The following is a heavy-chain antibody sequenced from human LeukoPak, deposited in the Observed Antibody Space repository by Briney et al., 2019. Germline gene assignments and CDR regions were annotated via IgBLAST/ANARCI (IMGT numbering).Heavy chain of an antibody. CDR2: ISSSGSTI. Sequence: GGSLRPSCAASGFTVSSNYMSWVRQAPGKGLEWVSYISSSGSTIYYADSVKGRFTISRDNAKNSLYLQMNSLRAEDTALYYCARDRSGSYSAFDYWGQGTLVTVSS. CDR1: GFTVSSNY. D-gene: IGHD1-26*01. CDR3: ARDRSGSYSAFDY. V-gene: IGHV3-11*01. J-gene: IGHJ4*02.